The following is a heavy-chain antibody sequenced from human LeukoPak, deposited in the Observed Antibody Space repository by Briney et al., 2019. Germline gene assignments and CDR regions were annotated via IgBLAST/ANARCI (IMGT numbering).Heavy chain of an antibody. D-gene: IGHD5-24*01. CDR2: INSDGSST. CDR3: ARASDPWLQLT. V-gene: IGHV3-74*01. J-gene: IGHJ5*02. Sequence: GGSLRLSCAASGFTFSSCWMHWVRQDPGKGLVWVARINSDGSSTSYADSVKGRFTISRDNAKNTLYLQMNSLRAEDTAVYYCARASDPWLQLTWGQGTLVTVSS. CDR1: GFTFSSCW.